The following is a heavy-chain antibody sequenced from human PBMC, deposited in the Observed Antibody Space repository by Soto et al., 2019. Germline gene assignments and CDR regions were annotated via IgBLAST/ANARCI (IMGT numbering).Heavy chain of an antibody. CDR2: IYYSGST. J-gene: IGHJ3*02. CDR3: ARESTGILTGYKDAFDI. V-gene: IGHV4-31*03. CDR1: GGSISSGGYY. Sequence: QVQLQESGPGLVKPSQTLSLTCTVSGGSISSGGYYWSWIRQHPVKGLEWIGYIYYSGSTYYNPSLKSRVNIAVDPSKNQFSLKLSSVTAADTAVYYCARESTGILTGYKDAFDIWGQGTMVTVSS. D-gene: IGHD3-9*01.